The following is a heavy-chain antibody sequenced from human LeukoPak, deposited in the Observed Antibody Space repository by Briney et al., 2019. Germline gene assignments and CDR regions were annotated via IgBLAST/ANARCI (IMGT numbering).Heavy chain of an antibody. CDR1: GGSFSGYS. CDR2: LNHSGST. D-gene: IGHD3-3*01. V-gene: IGHV4-34*01. Sequence: PSETLSLTCAVFGGSFSGYSWTWIRQSPGKGLEWIGELNHSGSTNYNPSLKSRVTISVGTSKNQFSLKLSSVTAADTAVYYCARGRRSGYYKGNYFDYWGQGTLVTVSS. CDR3: ARGRRSGYYKGNYFDY. J-gene: IGHJ4*02.